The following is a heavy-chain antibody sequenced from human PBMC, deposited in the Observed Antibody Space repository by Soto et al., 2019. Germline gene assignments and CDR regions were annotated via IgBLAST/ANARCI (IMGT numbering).Heavy chain of an antibody. CDR3: ARDRDPTYYDSWSGYRMDV. J-gene: IGHJ6*02. D-gene: IGHD3-3*01. Sequence: SETLSLACTVSGGSISSGGYYWIWILQHPGKGLEWIGYIYYSGSTYYNPSLKSRFTISVDTSKNQFSLKLSSVTAADTAVYYCARDRDPTYYDSWSGYRMDVWGQGTTVTVSS. CDR2: IYYSGST. CDR1: GGSISSGGYY. V-gene: IGHV4-31*03.